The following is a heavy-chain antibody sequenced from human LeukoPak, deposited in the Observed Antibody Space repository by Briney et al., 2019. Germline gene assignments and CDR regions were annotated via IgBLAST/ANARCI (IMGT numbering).Heavy chain of an antibody. J-gene: IGHJ4*02. V-gene: IGHV1-18*01. CDR3: ARDHSSSCQLFDY. CDR1: GYTFTNYG. CDR2: RSAYNGNT. D-gene: IGHD6-13*01. Sequence: ASVKVSCKASGYTFTNYGITWVRQAPGQGLEWMGWRSAYNGNTKYAQTLQGRVTMTTDTSTSTAYMELRSLRSDNTAVYYCARDHSSSCQLFDYWGQGTLVTVSS.